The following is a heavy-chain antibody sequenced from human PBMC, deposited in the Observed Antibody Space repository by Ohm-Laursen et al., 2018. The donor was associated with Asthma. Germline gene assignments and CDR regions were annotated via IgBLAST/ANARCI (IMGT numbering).Heavy chain of an antibody. J-gene: IGHJ4*02. D-gene: IGHD4-17*01. CDR2: IYHSGST. CDR3: ARKYGDYLDY. V-gene: IGHV4-30-2*01. CDR1: GGSISSGGYS. Sequence: PSQTLSLTCAVSGGSISSGGYSWSWIRQPPGKGLEWIGYIYHSGSTYYNPSLKSRVTISVDRSKNQFSLKLSSVTAADTAVYYCARKYGDYLDYWGQGTLVTVSS.